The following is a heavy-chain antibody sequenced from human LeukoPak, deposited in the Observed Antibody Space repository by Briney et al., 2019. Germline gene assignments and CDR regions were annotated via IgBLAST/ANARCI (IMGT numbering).Heavy chain of an antibody. J-gene: IGHJ5*02. CDR1: GGTFGSYA. CDR3: ARSRVVTSNYDWFDP. V-gene: IGHV1-69*05. D-gene: IGHD4-11*01. Sequence: GASVKVSCKASGGTFGSYAISWVRQAPGQGLEWMGGIIPIFGTANYVQKFQGRVTITTDESTSTAYMELSSLRSEDTAVYYCARSRVVTSNYDWFDPWGQGTLVTVSS. CDR2: IIPIFGTA.